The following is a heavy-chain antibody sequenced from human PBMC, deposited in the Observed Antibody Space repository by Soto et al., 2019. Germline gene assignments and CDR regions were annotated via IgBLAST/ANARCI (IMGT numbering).Heavy chain of an antibody. CDR3: ARHELMITFGGVNWFDP. J-gene: IGHJ5*02. Sequence: QLQLQESGPGLVKPSETLSLTCTVSGGSISSSSYYWGWIRQPPGKGLEWIGSIYYSGSTYYNPSLKSRVTISVDTSKSQFSPKLSSVTAADTAVYYCARHELMITFGGVNWFDPWGQGTLVTVSS. V-gene: IGHV4-39*01. CDR2: IYYSGST. D-gene: IGHD3-16*01. CDR1: GGSISSSSYY.